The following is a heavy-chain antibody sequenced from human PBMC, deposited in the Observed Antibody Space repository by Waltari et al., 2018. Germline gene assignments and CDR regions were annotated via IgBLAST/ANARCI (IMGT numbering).Heavy chain of an antibody. V-gene: IGHV3-7*01. CDR2: IKQDGSEK. CDR3: ARLNMVRGVSPDY. J-gene: IGHJ4*02. D-gene: IGHD3-10*01. Sequence: EVQLVESGGGLVQPGGSLRLSCAASGFTFSSYWMGWVRQAPGKGLEWVANIKQDGSEKYYVDSVKGRFTISRDNAKNSLYLQMNSLRAEDTAVYYCARLNMVRGVSPDYWGQGTLVTVSS. CDR1: GFTFSSYW.